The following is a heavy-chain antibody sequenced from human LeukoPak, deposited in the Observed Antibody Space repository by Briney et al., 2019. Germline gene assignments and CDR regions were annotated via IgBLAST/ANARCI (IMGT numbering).Heavy chain of an antibody. Sequence: SETLSLTCTVSGGSISSSSYYWGWIRQPPGKGLEWIGSIYYSGSTYYNPSLKSRVTISVDTSKNQFSLKLSSVTAADTAVYYCALYYYDSSGYSPTEGGQDAFDIWGQGTMVTVSS. CDR1: GGSISSSSYY. D-gene: IGHD3-22*01. CDR3: ALYYYDSSGYSPTEGGQDAFDI. V-gene: IGHV4-39*01. CDR2: IYYSGST. J-gene: IGHJ3*02.